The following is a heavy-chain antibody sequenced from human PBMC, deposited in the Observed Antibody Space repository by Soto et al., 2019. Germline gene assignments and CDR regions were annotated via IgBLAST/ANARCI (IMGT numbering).Heavy chain of an antibody. D-gene: IGHD3-16*01. CDR3: ARDVGGWGSH. CDR1: GFTFRSNW. V-gene: IGHV3-74*01. CDR2: IDPDGSVT. Sequence: EVQLVESGGGLVQPGGSLRLSCAVSGFTFRSNWMHWVRQVTGKGLVWVSRIDPDGSVTDYADSAKGRFTISRDNAKNTLYLQMNSLRAEDTAVYYCARDVGGWGSHWGQGTLVTVAS. J-gene: IGHJ4*02.